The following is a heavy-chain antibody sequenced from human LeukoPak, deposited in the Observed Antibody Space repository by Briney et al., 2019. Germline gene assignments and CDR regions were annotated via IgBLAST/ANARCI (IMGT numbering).Heavy chain of an antibody. CDR3: ARDTPDYVGYFDY. CDR2: IIPIFGTA. J-gene: IGHJ4*02. CDR1: GGTFSSYA. Sequence: SVKVSCKASGGTFSSYAISWVRQAPGQGLEWMGGIIPIFGTANYAQKFQGRVTITTDESTSTAYMELSSLRSEDTAVYYCARDTPDYVGYFDYCGQGTLATASS. D-gene: IGHD4-23*01. V-gene: IGHV1-69*05.